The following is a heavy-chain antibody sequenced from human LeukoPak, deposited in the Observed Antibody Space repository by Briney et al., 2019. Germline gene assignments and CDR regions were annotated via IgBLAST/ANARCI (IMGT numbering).Heavy chain of an antibody. CDR1: GFTFSSYG. Sequence: QAGGSLRLSCAASGFTFSSYGMHWVRQAPGKGLEWVAVIWYDGSNKYYADSVKGRFTISRDNSKNTLYLQMYSLRAEDTAVYYCARGRPYDAFDIWGQGTMVTVSS. J-gene: IGHJ3*02. CDR2: IWYDGSNK. CDR3: ARGRPYDAFDI. V-gene: IGHV3-33*01.